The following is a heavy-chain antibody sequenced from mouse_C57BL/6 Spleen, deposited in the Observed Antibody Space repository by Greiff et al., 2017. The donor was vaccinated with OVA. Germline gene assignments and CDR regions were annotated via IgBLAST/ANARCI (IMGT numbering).Heavy chain of an antibody. V-gene: IGHV5-17*01. Sequence: EVQLVESGGGLVKPGGSLKLSCAASGFTFSDYGMHWVRQAPEKGLEWVAYISSGSSTIYYADTVKGRFTISRDNAKNTLFLQMTSLRSEDTAMYYCARTLTVPWFAYWGQGTLVTVSA. D-gene: IGHD4-1*01. CDR2: ISSGSSTI. J-gene: IGHJ3*01. CDR1: GFTFSDYG. CDR3: ARTLTVPWFAY.